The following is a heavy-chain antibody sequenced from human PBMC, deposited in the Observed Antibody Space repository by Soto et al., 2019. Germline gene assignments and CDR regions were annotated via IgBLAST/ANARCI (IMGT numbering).Heavy chain of an antibody. D-gene: IGHD2-15*01. J-gene: IGHJ6*02. CDR3: AKASCSGGSCYSRYYYYYYGMDV. CDR1: GFTFSSYA. V-gene: IGHV3-23*01. CDR2: ISGSGGST. Sequence: GGSLRLSCAASGFTFSSYAMSWVRQAPGKGLEWVSAISGSGGSTYYADSVKGRFTISRDNSKNTLYLQMNSLRAEDTAVYYCAKASCSGGSCYSRYYYYYYGMDVWGQGTTVTVSS.